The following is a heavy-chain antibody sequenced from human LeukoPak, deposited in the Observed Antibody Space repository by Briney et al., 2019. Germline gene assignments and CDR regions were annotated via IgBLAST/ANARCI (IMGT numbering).Heavy chain of an antibody. CDR1: GYTFTGYY. V-gene: IGHV1-2*02. CDR2: INPNSGGT. CDR3: ARWGGYCSSTSCYTGFDY. D-gene: IGHD2-2*02. J-gene: IGHJ4*02. Sequence: ASVKVSCKASGYTFTGYYMHWVRQAPGQGLKWMGWINPNSGGTNYAQKFQGRVTMTRDTSISTAYMELSRLRSDDTAVYYCARWGGYCSSTSCYTGFDYWGQGTLVTVSS.